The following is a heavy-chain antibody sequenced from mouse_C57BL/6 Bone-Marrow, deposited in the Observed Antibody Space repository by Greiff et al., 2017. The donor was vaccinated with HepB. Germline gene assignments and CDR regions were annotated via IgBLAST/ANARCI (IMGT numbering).Heavy chain of an antibody. CDR2: IDPENGDT. J-gene: IGHJ3*01. V-gene: IGHV14-4*01. CDR1: GFNIKDDY. D-gene: IGHD2-4*01. Sequence: VQLKQSGAELVRPGASVKLSCTASGFNIKDDYMHWVKQRPEQGLEWIGWIDPENGDTEYASKFQGKATITADTSSNTAYLQLSSLTSEDTAVYYCPTERDYDYDGPFAYWGQGTLVTVSA. CDR3: PTERDYDYDGPFAY.